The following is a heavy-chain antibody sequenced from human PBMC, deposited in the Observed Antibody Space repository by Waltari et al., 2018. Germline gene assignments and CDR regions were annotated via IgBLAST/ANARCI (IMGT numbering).Heavy chain of an antibody. CDR2: ITRTGGST. CDR3: AKGSDGYKDYYVDV. J-gene: IGHJ6*03. D-gene: IGHD5-12*01. V-gene: IGHV3-23*01. Sequence: EVQLLETGGGLAQPGGALRLSCAASGFTFVLYAMSWGRLGPGKGLEWVADITRTGGSTHYADSVKGRFTISRDNSKNILYLQMNSLRAEDTATYYCAKGSDGYKDYYVDVWGKGTTVTISS. CDR1: GFTFVLYA.